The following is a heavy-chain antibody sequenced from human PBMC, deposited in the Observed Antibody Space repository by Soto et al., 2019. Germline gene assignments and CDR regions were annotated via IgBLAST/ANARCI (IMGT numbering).Heavy chain of an antibody. D-gene: IGHD3-3*01. Sequence: EMQLLESGGDLVQHGGSLRLSCAASGFTFSSYAMTWVRQAPGKGLEYVSAISGSGVTTYYTDSMRGRFTISRDNSKNTLYLQMNSLIAEDKAVYYCAKDRDAIGGVDALDTWRQGTIVTVPS. J-gene: IGHJ3*02. CDR3: AKDRDAIGGVDALDT. CDR2: ISGSGVTT. V-gene: IGHV3-23*01. CDR1: GFTFSSYA.